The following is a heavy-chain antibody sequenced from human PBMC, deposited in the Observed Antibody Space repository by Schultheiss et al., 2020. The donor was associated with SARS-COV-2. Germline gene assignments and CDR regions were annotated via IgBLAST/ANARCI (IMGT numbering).Heavy chain of an antibody. D-gene: IGHD5-18*01. Sequence: GGSLRLSCAASGFTFSSYAMHWVRQAPGKGLEWVSSISSSSSYIYYADSVKGRFTISRDNAKNSLYLQMNSLRAEDTAVYYCARARGYSYGPFDYWGQGTLVTVSS. CDR2: ISSSSSYI. V-gene: IGHV3-21*01. J-gene: IGHJ4*02. CDR1: GFTFSSYA. CDR3: ARARGYSYGPFDY.